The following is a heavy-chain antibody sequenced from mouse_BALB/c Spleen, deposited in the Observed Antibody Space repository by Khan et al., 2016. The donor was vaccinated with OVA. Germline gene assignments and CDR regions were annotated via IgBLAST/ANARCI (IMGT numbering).Heavy chain of an antibody. J-gene: IGHJ3*01. V-gene: IGHV3-2*02. Sequence: VQLKESGPCLVKPSQSLSLTCTVAGYSITSDYAWNWIRQFPGNKLVWIVYITYSGSTSYTPSLTSRISLPRDTSTHQFFIRLNAVTADDAATYYCARGCAYWGQGTLVTVSA. CDR2: ITYSGST. CDR3: ARGCAY. CDR1: GYSITSDYA.